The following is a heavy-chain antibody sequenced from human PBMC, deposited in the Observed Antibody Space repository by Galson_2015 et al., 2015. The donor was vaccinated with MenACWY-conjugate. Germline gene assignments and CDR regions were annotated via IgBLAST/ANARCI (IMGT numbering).Heavy chain of an antibody. CDR2: IDPSDSYT. Sequence: QSGAEVKKPGESLRISCTGSGYSFTSYWISWVRQMPGKGLEWMGRIDPSDSYTNYSPSFQGHVTISADKSISTAYLQWSSLKASDTAMYYCARTDCSGGSCYPRGCWGQGTLVTVSS. J-gene: IGHJ4*02. D-gene: IGHD2-15*01. V-gene: IGHV5-10-1*01. CDR3: ARTDCSGGSCYPRGC. CDR1: GYSFTSYW.